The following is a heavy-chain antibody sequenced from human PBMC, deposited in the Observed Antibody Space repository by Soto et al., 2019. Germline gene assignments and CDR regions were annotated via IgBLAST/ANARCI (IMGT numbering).Heavy chain of an antibody. V-gene: IGHV4-59*01. CDR2: MYNTGST. CDR1: GGSISRYY. D-gene: IGHD2-21*02. Sequence: QVQLEESGPGLVKPSETLSLTCTVSGGSISRYYWSWIRQPPGKGLEWIGYMYNTGSTVSNPSFKSRVTISVDTSKNPFSLKLISVTAADTAVYYCARDLWGYCGTDCYPLDVWGQGTTVTVSS. J-gene: IGHJ6*02. CDR3: ARDLWGYCGTDCYPLDV.